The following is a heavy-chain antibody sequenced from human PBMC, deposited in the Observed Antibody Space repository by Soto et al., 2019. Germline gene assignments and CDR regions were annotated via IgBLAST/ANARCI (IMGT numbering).Heavy chain of an antibody. CDR3: ARDQEQLATFDY. Sequence: SVKVSCKASGGTFSSYAISWVRQAPGQGLEWMGGIIPIFGTANYAQKFQGRVTITADESTSTAYMELSSLRSEDTAVYYCARDQEQLATFDYWGQGTLVTVSS. D-gene: IGHD6-6*01. J-gene: IGHJ4*02. V-gene: IGHV1-69*13. CDR2: IIPIFGTA. CDR1: GGTFSSYA.